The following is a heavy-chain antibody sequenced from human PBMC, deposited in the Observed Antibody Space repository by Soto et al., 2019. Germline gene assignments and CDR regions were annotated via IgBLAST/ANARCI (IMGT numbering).Heavy chain of an antibody. CDR2: ISGSGGST. J-gene: IGHJ6*02. CDR1: GFTFSSYA. Sequence: PGGSLRLSCAASGFTFSSYAMSWVRQAPGKGLEWVSAISGSGGSTYYADSVKGRFTISRDNSKNTLYLQMNSLRAEDKAVYYCAKEEGQLRYFDWLSYGMDVWGQGTTVTVS. V-gene: IGHV3-23*01. CDR3: AKEEGQLRYFDWLSYGMDV. D-gene: IGHD3-9*01.